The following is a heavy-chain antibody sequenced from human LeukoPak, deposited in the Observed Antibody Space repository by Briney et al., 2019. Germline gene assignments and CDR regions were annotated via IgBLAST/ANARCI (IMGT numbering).Heavy chain of an antibody. CDR2: IYYSGRT. Sequence: PSETLSLTCTVSGGSISSYYWSWIRQPPGKGLEWIGYIYYSGRTNYNPSLKRRLTISVDTSKHQFSLKLSSVTAADTAVYYCARSRQQLFLDFDYWGQGTLVTVSS. CDR1: GGSISSYY. CDR3: ARSRQQLFLDFDY. J-gene: IGHJ4*02. D-gene: IGHD6-13*01. V-gene: IGHV4-59*08.